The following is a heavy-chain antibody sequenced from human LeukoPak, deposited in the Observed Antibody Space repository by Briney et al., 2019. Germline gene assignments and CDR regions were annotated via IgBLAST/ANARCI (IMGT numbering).Heavy chain of an antibody. Sequence: GGSLRLSCAASGFTFSSYSMNWVRQAPGKGLEWVSSISSSSSYIYYADSVKGRFTISRDNAKNSLYLQMNSLRAEDTAVYYCARDPVYSSGWYPNYYYYYMDVWGKGTTVTVSS. CDR2: ISSSSSYI. J-gene: IGHJ6*03. CDR1: GFTFSSYS. V-gene: IGHV3-21*01. CDR3: ARDPVYSSGWYPNYYYYYMDV. D-gene: IGHD6-19*01.